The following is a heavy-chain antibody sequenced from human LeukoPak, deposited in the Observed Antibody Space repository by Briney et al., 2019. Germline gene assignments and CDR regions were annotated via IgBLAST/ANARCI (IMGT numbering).Heavy chain of an antibody. Sequence: GGSLRLSCAASGFTFSSYAMSWVRQAPGKGLEWVAVISYDGSNKYYADSVKGRFTISRDNSKNTLYLQMNSLRAEDTAVYYCATLVGATTAFDYWGQGTLVTVSS. CDR1: GFTFSSYA. V-gene: IGHV3-30*04. CDR3: ATLVGATTAFDY. J-gene: IGHJ4*02. CDR2: ISYDGSNK. D-gene: IGHD1-26*01.